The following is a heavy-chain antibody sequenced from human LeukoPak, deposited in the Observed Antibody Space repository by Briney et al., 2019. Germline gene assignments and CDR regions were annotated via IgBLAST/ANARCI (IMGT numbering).Heavy chain of an antibody. V-gene: IGHV4-59*01. Sequence: SETLSLTCTVSGGSISSYYWSWIRQPPGKGLEWIGYIYYSGSTNYNPTLKSRVTISLDTSKNQFSLKLSSVTAADTAVYYCARDRSEDAFDIWGQGTMVTVSS. J-gene: IGHJ3*02. CDR2: IYYSGST. CDR1: GGSISSYY. CDR3: ARDRSEDAFDI.